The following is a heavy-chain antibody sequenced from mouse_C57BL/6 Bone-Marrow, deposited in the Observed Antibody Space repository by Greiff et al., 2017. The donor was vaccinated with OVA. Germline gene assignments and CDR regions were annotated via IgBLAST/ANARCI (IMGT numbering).Heavy chain of an antibody. D-gene: IGHD3-1*01. V-gene: IGHV3-1*01. Sequence: ESGPGMVKPSQSLSLTCTVTGYSITSGYDWHWIRHFPGNKLEWMGYISYSGSTNYNPSLKSRISITHDTSKNHFFLKLNSVTTEDTATYYCARGGLTYWYFDVWGTGTTVTVS. CDR3: ARGGLTYWYFDV. CDR1: GYSITSGYD. CDR2: ISYSGST. J-gene: IGHJ1*03.